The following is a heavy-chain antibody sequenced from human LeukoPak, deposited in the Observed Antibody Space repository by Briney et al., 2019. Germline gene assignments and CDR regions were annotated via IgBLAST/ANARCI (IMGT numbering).Heavy chain of an antibody. CDR2: MWFDGSNE. D-gene: IGHD2-2*01. CDR1: GFTFSSYG. J-gene: IGHJ4*02. CDR3: ARDGWGYCSSTSCSNYFDY. Sequence: GGSLRLSCAASGFTFSSYGMHWVRQAPGKGLEWEAIMWFDGSNEYYADSVKGRFTISRDNSKKTLYLQMNSLRAEDTAVYYCARDGWGYCSSTSCSNYFDYWGQGTLVTVSS. V-gene: IGHV3-33*01.